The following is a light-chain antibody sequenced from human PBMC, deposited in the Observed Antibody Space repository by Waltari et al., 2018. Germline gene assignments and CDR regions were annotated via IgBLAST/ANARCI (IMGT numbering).Light chain of an antibody. V-gene: IGKV3-11*01. Sequence: EIVLTQSPAPLSLSPGERATLSCRASQTVSSYLAWYQQKPGQAPRLLIYDASNRATGISARFSGSGSGTAFTLTISSLEPEDFAVYYCQQRSNWPITFGQGTRLGIK. CDR2: DAS. J-gene: IGKJ5*01. CDR3: QQRSNWPIT. CDR1: QTVSSY.